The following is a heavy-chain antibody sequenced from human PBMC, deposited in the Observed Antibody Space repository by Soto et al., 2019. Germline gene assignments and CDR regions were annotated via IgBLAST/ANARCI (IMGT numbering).Heavy chain of an antibody. D-gene: IGHD3-10*01. Sequence: ASVKVSCKASGGTFSSYTISWVRQATGQGLEWMGWMNPNSGNTGYAQKFQGRVTMTRSTSISTAYMELSSLRSEDTAVYYCARGLWFGELSEPFDYWGQGTLVTVSS. CDR2: MNPNSGNT. CDR1: GGTFSSYT. J-gene: IGHJ4*02. CDR3: ARGLWFGELSEPFDY. V-gene: IGHV1-8*02.